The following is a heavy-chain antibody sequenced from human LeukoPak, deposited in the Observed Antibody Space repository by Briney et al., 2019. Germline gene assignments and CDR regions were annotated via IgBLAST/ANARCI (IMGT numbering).Heavy chain of an antibody. CDR1: GGSISSGGYY. J-gene: IGHJ6*02. D-gene: IGHD2-21*01. V-gene: IGHV4-31*03. Sequence: SETLSLTCTASGGSISSGGYYWSWIRQHPGKGLEWIGYIYYSGSTYYNPSLKSRVTISVDTSKNQFSLKLSSVTAADTAVYYCAREAVIAAEYYYYYGMDVWGQGTTVTVSS. CDR3: AREAVIAAEYYYYYGMDV. CDR2: IYYSGST.